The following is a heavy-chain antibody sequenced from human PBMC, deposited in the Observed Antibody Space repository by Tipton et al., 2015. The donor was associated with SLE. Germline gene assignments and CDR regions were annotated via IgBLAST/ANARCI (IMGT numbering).Heavy chain of an antibody. CDR1: GGSISSKNYY. V-gene: IGHV4-39*07. CDR3: ASPRTGYSNYAFDY. CDR2: IHYSGST. J-gene: IGHJ4*02. Sequence: TLSLTCTVSGGSISSKNYYWGWIRQPPGKGLEWIGSIHYSGSTYYNPSLKSRVTISVDTSKNQFSLKLSSVTAADTAVYYCASPRTGYSNYAFDYWGQGTLVTVSS. D-gene: IGHD4-11*01.